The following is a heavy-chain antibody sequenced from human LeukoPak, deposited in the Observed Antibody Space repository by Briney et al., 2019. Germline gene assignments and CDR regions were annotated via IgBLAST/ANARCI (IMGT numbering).Heavy chain of an antibody. CDR1: GFTFSNYA. V-gene: IGHV3-23*01. CDR3: VKEVTGYGYFDY. Sequence: GGSLRLSCVAPGFTFSNYAMSWVRQAPGKGLEWIAALNGGRTFFQDSVRGRFTISTDNSKNTLYLQLNSLRGDDTAVYYCVKEVTGYGYFDYWGRGTLVTVYS. J-gene: IGHJ4*02. CDR2: LNGGRT. D-gene: IGHD2-2*03.